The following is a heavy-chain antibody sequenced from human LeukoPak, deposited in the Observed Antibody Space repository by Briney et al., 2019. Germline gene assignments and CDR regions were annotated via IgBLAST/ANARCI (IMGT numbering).Heavy chain of an antibody. CDR1: GGTFSSYA. J-gene: IGHJ4*02. D-gene: IGHD3-16*02. V-gene: IGHV1-69*05. CDR3: AGAANYVWGSYRFDY. CDR2: IIPIFGTA. Sequence: GSSVKVSCKASGGTFSSYAISWVRQAPGQGLEWMGGIIPIFGTANYAQKFQGRVTITTDESTSTAYMELSSLRSEDTAVYYCAGAANYVWGSYRFDYWGQGTLVTVSS.